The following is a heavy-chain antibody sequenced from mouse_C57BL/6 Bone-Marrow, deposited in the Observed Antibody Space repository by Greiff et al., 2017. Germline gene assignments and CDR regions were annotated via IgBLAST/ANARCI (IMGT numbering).Heavy chain of an antibody. D-gene: IGHD2-2*01. Sequence: EVQLQQSGAELVRPGASVKLSCTASGFNIKDDYMHWVKQRPEQGLEWIGWIDPENGDTEYASKFQGKATITAEPSSNTAYLQLSSLTSEDTAVYYCTTIYYGYALFAYWGQGTLVTVSA. J-gene: IGHJ3*01. V-gene: IGHV14-4*01. CDR3: TTIYYGYALFAY. CDR2: IDPENGDT. CDR1: GFNIKDDY.